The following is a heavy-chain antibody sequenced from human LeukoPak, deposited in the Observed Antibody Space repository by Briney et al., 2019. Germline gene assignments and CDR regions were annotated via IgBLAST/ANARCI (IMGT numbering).Heavy chain of an antibody. CDR3: ARETPGYYYDSSGYRRFYYFDY. D-gene: IGHD3-22*01. Sequence: GSLRLSCAASGFTASSNYMSWVRQPPGKGLEWGSVIYRGGSTYYADSVKGRFTISRDNSKNSLYLQMNSLRAEDTAVYYCARETPGYYYDSSGYRRFYYFDYWGQGTLVTVSS. CDR1: GFTASSNY. CDR2: IYRGGST. V-gene: IGHV3-66*01. J-gene: IGHJ4*02.